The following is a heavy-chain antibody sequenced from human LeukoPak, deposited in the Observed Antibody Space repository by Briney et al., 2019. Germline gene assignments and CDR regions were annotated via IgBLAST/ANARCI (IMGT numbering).Heavy chain of an antibody. CDR2: IHYSGAT. CDR1: GGSIRSSTYY. Sequence: KPSETLSLTCTVSGGSIRSSTYYWGWIRQPPGKGLEWIGSIHYSGATYYSPSLRSRVTISVDTSKNQFSLKLSSLTAADTAVYYCARVQFWFDPWGQGTLVTVSS. J-gene: IGHJ5*02. V-gene: IGHV4-39*01. CDR3: ARVQFWFDP.